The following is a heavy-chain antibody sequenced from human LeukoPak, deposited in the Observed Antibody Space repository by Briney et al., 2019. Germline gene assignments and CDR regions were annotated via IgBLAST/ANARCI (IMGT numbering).Heavy chain of an antibody. CDR2: MNPDNGDS. V-gene: IGHV1-8*03. CDR1: GYTFTNYH. D-gene: IGHD3-10*01. CDR3: ARINYYYGSGSYYNDY. Sequence: GASVKVSCKASGYTFTNYHINWVRQATGQGLEWMGWMNPDNGDSGYAQKFQGRVTITRDTSISTAYMELRSLRSDDTAVYYCARINYYYGSGSYYNDYWGQGTLVTVCS. J-gene: IGHJ4*02.